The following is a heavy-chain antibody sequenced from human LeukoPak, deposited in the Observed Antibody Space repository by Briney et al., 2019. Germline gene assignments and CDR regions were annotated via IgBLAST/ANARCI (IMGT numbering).Heavy chain of an antibody. V-gene: IGHV1-69*13. D-gene: IGHD3-3*01. Sequence: ASVKVSCKASGGTFSSYAISWVRQAPGQRLEWMGGSIPIFGTANYAQKFQGRVTITADESTSTAYMELSSLRSEDTAVYYCAADPRDFWSGLVDYWGQGTLATVSS. J-gene: IGHJ4*02. CDR3: AADPRDFWSGLVDY. CDR2: SIPIFGTA. CDR1: GGTFSSYA.